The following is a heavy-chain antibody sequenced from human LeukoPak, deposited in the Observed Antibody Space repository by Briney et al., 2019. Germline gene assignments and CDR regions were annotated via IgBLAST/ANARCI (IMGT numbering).Heavy chain of an antibody. CDR1: GFAFGSYA. Sequence: GGPLRLSCAASGFAFGSYAMGWVRQAPGKGLEWVSAISGSDDSTYYADSVKGRFTTSRDKSKNTLYLQMNSLRAEDTAVYYCSKQVDFDPADAFDVWGQGTMVTVSS. J-gene: IGHJ3*01. CDR3: SKQVDFDPADAFDV. CDR2: ISGSDDST. V-gene: IGHV3-23*01. D-gene: IGHD3-9*01.